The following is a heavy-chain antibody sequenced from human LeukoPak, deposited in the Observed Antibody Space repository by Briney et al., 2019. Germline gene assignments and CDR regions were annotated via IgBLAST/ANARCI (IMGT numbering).Heavy chain of an antibody. CDR2: IDHSGST. J-gene: IGHJ4*02. CDR3: ARASCGGDCYSAHFDY. V-gene: IGHV4-39*07. D-gene: IGHD2-21*02. CDR1: GGSISSSRYY. Sequence: SETLSLTCTVSGGSISSSRYYWAWIRQPPGKGLECIASIDHSGSTNYNPSLKSRVTISVDTSKNQFSLKLSSVTAADTAVYYCARASCGGDCYSAHFDYWGQGTLVTVSS.